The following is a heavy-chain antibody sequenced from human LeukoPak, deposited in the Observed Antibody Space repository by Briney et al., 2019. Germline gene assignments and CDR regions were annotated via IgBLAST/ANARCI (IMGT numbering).Heavy chain of an antibody. CDR2: IIPLFGTP. CDR3: AREPRSYYDGSGYWYLDY. CDR1: GGTFSIYG. V-gene: IGHV1-69*06. Sequence: SVKVSCKASGGTFSIYGISWVRQAPGQGLEWMGRIIPLFGTPDYAQKFQGRVTVTADTSTSTVYMELSSLTSEDTAVYYCAREPRSYYDGSGYWYLDYWGQGSLVTVSS. J-gene: IGHJ4*02. D-gene: IGHD3-22*01.